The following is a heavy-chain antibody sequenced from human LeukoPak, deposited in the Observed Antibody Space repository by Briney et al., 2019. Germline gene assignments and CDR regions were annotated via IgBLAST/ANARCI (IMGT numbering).Heavy chain of an antibody. V-gene: IGHV4-59*01. D-gene: IGHD3-22*01. J-gene: IGHJ1*01. Sequence: SETLSLTCTVSGGSISSYYWSWIRQPPGKGLEWIGYIYYSGSTNYNPSLKSRVTISVDTSKNQFSLKLSSVTAADTAVYYCAGQIPYYYDSSGYNFQHWGQGTLVTVSP. CDR1: GGSISSYY. CDR2: IYYSGST. CDR3: AGQIPYYYDSSGYNFQH.